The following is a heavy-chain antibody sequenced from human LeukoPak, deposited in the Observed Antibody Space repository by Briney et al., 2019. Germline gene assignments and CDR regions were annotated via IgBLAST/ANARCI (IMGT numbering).Heavy chain of an antibody. J-gene: IGHJ4*02. D-gene: IGHD2-2*01. CDR3: ARTVPAATSFDH. Sequence: SETLSLTCTVSGVSVSSGGYYWSWLRQHPGKGLEWIGYIYYSGSTYYNPSLKSRVTISVDTSKNQFSLKLSSVTAADTAVYYCARTVPAATSFDHWGQGTLVTVSS. V-gene: IGHV4-31*03. CDR2: IYYSGST. CDR1: GVSVSSGGYY.